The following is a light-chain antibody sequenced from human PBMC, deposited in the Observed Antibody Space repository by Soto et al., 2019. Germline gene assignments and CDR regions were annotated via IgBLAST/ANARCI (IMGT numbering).Light chain of an antibody. V-gene: IGLV2-14*03. Sequence: QSELTQPASVSGSPGQSIAISCTGTSSDVGAYNYVSWYQHHPGKAPKLMIYDVTNRPSGVSNRFSGSKSGNTASLTISGLQADDEADYYCSSYTSSYTYVFGTGTKVTVL. J-gene: IGLJ1*01. CDR2: DVT. CDR1: SSDVGAYNY. CDR3: SSYTSSYTYV.